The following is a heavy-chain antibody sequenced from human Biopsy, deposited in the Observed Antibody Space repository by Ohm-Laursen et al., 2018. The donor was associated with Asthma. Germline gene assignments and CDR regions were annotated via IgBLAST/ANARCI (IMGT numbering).Heavy chain of an antibody. J-gene: IGHJ6*02. CDR1: PGSFSGFF. CDR2: TNERGVT. V-gene: IGHV4-34*01. CDR3: ARGPELDV. Sequence: SDTLSLTCDVYPGSFSGFFWTWIRQSPGKGLEWIGETNERGVTNNNPSLKSRVIISIDTYWNRVSLKLTSVTAADTAAYYCARGPELDVWGQGTTVTVSS.